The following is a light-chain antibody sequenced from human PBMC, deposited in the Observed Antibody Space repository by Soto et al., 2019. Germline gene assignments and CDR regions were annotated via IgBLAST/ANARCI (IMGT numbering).Light chain of an antibody. CDR2: DVS. CDR1: STDVGSYNR. V-gene: IGLV2-18*02. J-gene: IGLJ1*01. CDR3: SSFTSSSTYV. Sequence: QSALTQPPSVSGSPGQSVAISCSGTSTDVGSYNRVSWYQQPPGTAPKLMIYDVSNRPSGVPDRFSGSKSGNTASLTISGLQAEAEADYYGSSFTSSSTYVFGTGTKMTVL.